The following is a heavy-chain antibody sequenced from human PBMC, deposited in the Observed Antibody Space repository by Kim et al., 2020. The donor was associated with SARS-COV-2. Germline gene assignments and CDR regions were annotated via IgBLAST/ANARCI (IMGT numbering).Heavy chain of an antibody. CDR2: ISSSGSTI. CDR1: GFTFSDYY. D-gene: IGHD3-22*01. J-gene: IGHJ4*02. V-gene: IGHV3-11*01. CDR3: ARDRTDYDSSNNLDY. Sequence: GGSLRLSCAASGFTFSDYYMSWIRQAPGKGLEWVSYISSSGSTIYYADSVKGRFTISRDNAKNSLYLQMNSLRAEDTAVYYCARDRTDYDSSNNLDYWGQGTLVTVSS.